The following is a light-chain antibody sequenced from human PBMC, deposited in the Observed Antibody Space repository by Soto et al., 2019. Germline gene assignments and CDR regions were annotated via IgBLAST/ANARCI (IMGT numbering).Light chain of an antibody. V-gene: IGKV3-15*01. CDR1: QNISNN. J-gene: IGKJ5*01. Sequence: DIVMPQAPSTLSVSPGEIATLSCRASQNISNNLAWYQQKPGQAPRLLINGASTWAIGIPANFSGSGSGTDFTLTISSLEPEDFAVYYCQQRSNWPRFGQGTRLEIK. CDR3: QQRSNWPR. CDR2: GAS.